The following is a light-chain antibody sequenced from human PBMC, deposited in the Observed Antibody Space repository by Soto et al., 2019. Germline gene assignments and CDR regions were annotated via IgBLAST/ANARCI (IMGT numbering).Light chain of an antibody. Sequence: QSALTQPASVSASPGQSITISCTGTNSDLGAYNYVSWYQQHPGKAPKLMIYEVSNRPSGISNRFSGSKSGNTASLTISGLQAEDEADYYCTSYTTSLTYVFGTGTKVTVL. CDR1: NSDLGAYNY. J-gene: IGLJ1*01. CDR2: EVS. V-gene: IGLV2-14*01. CDR3: TSYTTSLTYV.